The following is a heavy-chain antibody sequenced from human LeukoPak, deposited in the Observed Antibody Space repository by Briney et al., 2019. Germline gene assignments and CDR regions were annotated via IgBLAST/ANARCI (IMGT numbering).Heavy chain of an antibody. CDR1: GYTFTSYD. J-gene: IGHJ3*02. Sequence: ASVKVSCKASGYTFTSYDINWVRQATGQGLEWMGWMNPNSGNTGYAQKFQGRVTMTRNASISTAYMELSSLRSEDTAVYYCARGPRGRGSGYYYYAFDIWGQGTMVTVSS. V-gene: IGHV1-8*01. CDR2: MNPNSGNT. D-gene: IGHD3-22*01. CDR3: ARGPRGRGSGYYYYAFDI.